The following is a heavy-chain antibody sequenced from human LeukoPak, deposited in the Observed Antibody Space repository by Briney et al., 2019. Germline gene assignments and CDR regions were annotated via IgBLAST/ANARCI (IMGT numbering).Heavy chain of an antibody. CDR3: ARRVYTSSWYFDY. CDR2: IFHSGIT. V-gene: IGHV4-38-2*01. Sequence: SETLSLTCAVSGYSISSVYYWGWIRQPPGKGLEWIGSIFHSGITYYNPSLKSRLTISVDTSKNQFSLKLSSVTAADTSVYYCARRVYTSSWYFDYWGQGTLVTVSS. J-gene: IGHJ4*02. D-gene: IGHD6-13*01. CDR1: GYSISSVYY.